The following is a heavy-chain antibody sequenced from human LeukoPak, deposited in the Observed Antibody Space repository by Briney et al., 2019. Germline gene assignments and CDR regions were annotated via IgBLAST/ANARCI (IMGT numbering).Heavy chain of an antibody. CDR1: GFTFSSYW. J-gene: IGHJ4*02. Sequence: GGSLRLSRAAPGFTFSSYWMSWVRQAPGKGLEWVANIKQDGREKYYVDSVKGRFTISRDNAKNSLYLQMNSLRAEDTAVYYCARSRYCSSTSCYGEYYFDYWGQGTLVTVSS. D-gene: IGHD2-2*01. V-gene: IGHV3-7*03. CDR2: IKQDGREK. CDR3: ARSRYCSSTSCYGEYYFDY.